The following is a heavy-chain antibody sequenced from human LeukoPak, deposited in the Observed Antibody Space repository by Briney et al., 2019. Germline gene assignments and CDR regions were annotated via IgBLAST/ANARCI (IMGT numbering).Heavy chain of an antibody. CDR1: GGTFSSYA. V-gene: IGHV1-69*01. J-gene: IGHJ4*02. CDR3: ARGASSGYYSYYFDY. CDR2: IIPIFGTA. Sequence: SVKVSCKASGGTFSSYAISWVRQAPGQGLEWMGGIIPIFGTANYAQKFQGRVTITADESTSTAYMELSSLRSEDTAVYYCARGASSGYYSYYFDYWGQGTLVTVSS. D-gene: IGHD3-22*01.